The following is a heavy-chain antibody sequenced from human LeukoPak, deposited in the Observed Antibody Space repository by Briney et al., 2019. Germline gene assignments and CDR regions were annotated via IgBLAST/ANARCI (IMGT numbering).Heavy chain of an antibody. CDR3: AKGTKDFWSGYYFDY. CDR2: ISGSGGST. CDR1: GFTFSNYA. V-gene: IGHV3-23*01. Sequence: GGSLRLSCAASGFTFSNYAMSWVRQAPGKGLEWVSAISGSGGSTYYADSVKGRFTISRDNSKNTLYLQRNSLRAEDTAVYYCAKGTKDFWSGYYFDYWGPGTLVTVSS. J-gene: IGHJ4*02. D-gene: IGHD3-3*01.